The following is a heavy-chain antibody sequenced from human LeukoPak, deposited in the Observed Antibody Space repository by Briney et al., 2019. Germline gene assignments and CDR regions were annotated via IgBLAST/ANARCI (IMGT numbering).Heavy chain of an antibody. V-gene: IGHV1-2*02. CDR2: INPNSGGT. CDR3: AREKFLKDLTTVTTGRFDP. Sequence: ASVKVSCKASGYTFTCYYMHWVRQAPGQGLEWMGWINPNSGGTNYAQKFQGRVTMTRDTSISTAYMELSRLRSDDTAVYYCAREKFLKDLTTVTTGRFDPWGQGTLVTVSS. J-gene: IGHJ5*02. D-gene: IGHD4-17*01. CDR1: GYTFTCYY.